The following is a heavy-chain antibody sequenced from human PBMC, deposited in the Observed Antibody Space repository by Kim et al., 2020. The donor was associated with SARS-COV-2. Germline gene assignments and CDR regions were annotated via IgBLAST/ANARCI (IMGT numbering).Heavy chain of an antibody. CDR1: GFSLSTSGMC. Sequence: SGPTLVNPTQTLTLTCTFSGFSLSTSGMCVSWIRQPPGKALEWLALIDWDDDKYYSTSLKTRLTISKDTSKNQVVLTMTNMDPVDTATYYCARGFGATKGYYYGMDVWGQGTTVTVSS. J-gene: IGHJ6*02. CDR3: ARGFGATKGYYYGMDV. D-gene: IGHD3-10*01. CDR2: IDWDDDK. V-gene: IGHV2-70*01.